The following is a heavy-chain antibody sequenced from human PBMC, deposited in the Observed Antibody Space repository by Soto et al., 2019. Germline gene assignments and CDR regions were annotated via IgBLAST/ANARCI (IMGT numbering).Heavy chain of an antibody. Sequence: SETLSLTCTVSGGSISSSSYYWGWIRQPPGKGLEWIGSIYYSGSTYYNPSLKSRVTISVDTSKNQFSLKLSSVTAEDTAVYYCARARYYYDSSGVSRFFDYWGQGTLVTVSS. J-gene: IGHJ4*02. CDR1: GGSISSSSYY. V-gene: IGHV4-39*07. D-gene: IGHD3-22*01. CDR2: IYYSGST. CDR3: ARARYYYDSSGVSRFFDY.